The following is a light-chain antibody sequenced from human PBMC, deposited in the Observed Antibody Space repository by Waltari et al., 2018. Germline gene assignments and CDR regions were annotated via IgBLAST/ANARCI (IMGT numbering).Light chain of an antibody. V-gene: IGLV3-19*01. CDR2: NKT. CDR3: VSRDTSGHLVT. J-gene: IGLJ2*01. Sequence: SSELTQDPAVSAALGQTVGITCQGDSLRSHNVYWFQHKPGQAPVLVIHNKTNRPLEIPARFPGSSSGDTASLTITGAQAEDEGDYYCVSRDTSGHLVTFGGGTKLTV. CDR1: SLRSHN.